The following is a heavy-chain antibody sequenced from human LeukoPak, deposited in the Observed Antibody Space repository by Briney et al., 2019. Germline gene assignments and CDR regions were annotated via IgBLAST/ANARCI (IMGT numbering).Heavy chain of an antibody. CDR3: AKDRREAYSGYDNSEGGGD. CDR2: IRYDGSNK. J-gene: IGHJ4*02. D-gene: IGHD5-12*01. CDR1: GFTFSSYG. Sequence: PGGSLRLSCAASGFTFSSYGMHWVRQAPGKGLEWVAFIRYDGSNKYYADSVKGRFTISRDNAKNSLYLQMNSLRAEDTALYYCAKDRREAYSGYDNSEGGGDWGQGTLVTVSS. V-gene: IGHV3-30*02.